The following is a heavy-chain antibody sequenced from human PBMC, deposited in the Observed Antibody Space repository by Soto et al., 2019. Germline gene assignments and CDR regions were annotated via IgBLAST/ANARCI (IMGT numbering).Heavy chain of an antibody. J-gene: IGHJ6*02. Sequence: QVQLVQSGAEVKKPGSSVKVSCKASGGTFGSYAISWVRQAPGQGLEWMGGIIPIPGTANYAQKFQGRVTIAADESTSTAYMELSSLRSEDTAVYYCARSQGSSTSLEIYYYYYYGMAVWGQGNTVTVSS. CDR2: IIPIPGTA. CDR1: GGTFGSYA. V-gene: IGHV1-69*01. D-gene: IGHD2-2*01. CDR3: ARSQGSSTSLEIYYYYYYGMAV.